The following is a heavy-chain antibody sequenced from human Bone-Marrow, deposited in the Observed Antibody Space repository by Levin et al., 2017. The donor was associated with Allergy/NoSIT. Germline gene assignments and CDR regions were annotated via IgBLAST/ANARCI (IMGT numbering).Heavy chain of an antibody. Sequence: GESLKISCAASGFTFSSYAMSWVRQAPGKGLEWVAVISGSGGSTYYAVSVKGRFTISRDNSKNTLFLHMNSLRAEDTAVYHGATEIECGGSGSLNDCLEYWGEG. CDR1: GFTFSSYA. J-gene: IGHJ4*02. CDR3: ATEIECGGSGSLNDCLEY. V-gene: IGHV3-23*01. D-gene: IGHD2-15*01. CDR2: ISGSGGST.